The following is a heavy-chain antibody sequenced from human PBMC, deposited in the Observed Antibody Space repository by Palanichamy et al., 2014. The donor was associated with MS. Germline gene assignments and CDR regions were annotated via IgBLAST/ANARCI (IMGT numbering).Heavy chain of an antibody. CDR2: IKEDGSQK. D-gene: IGHD6-19*01. V-gene: IGHV3-7*03. CDR1: RFTFSSYW. CDR3: ASGGAVAGTF. Sequence: EVQLVESGGGLVQPGGSLRVSCAASRFTFSSYWMSWVRQAPGKGLEWVANIKEDGSQKYYVDSVKGRFTISRDNAKNSLYLEMNSLRAEDTAVYYSASGGAVAGTFWGQGTLVTVSS. J-gene: IGHJ4*02.